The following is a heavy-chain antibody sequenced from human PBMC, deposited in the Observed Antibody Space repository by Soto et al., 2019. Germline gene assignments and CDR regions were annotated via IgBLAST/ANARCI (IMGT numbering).Heavy chain of an antibody. V-gene: IGHV4-34*01. CDR3: ARLPGVAGHYYYYGMDV. D-gene: IGHD6-19*01. Sequence: SETLSLTCAVYGGSFSGYYWSWIRQPPGKGLEWIGEINHSGSTNYNPSLKSRVTISVDTSKNQFSLKLSSVTAADTAVYYCARLPGVAGHYYYYGMDVWGQGTTVTVSS. CDR1: GGSFSGYY. CDR2: INHSGST. J-gene: IGHJ6*02.